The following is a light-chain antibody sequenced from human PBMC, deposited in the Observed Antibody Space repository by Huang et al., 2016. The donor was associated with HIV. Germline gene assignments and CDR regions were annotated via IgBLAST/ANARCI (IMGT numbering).Light chain of an antibody. Sequence: IVMTQSPESLSVSLGERATINCKSSQSVLYKSDKRNYVAWYQEKPGHSPKVLSYWASTRQSGVPDRFRGSGSRTNFTLTIDSFQAEDVALYYCQQYFSTPTFGLGTKLEI. CDR1: QSVLYKSDKRNY. CDR3: QQYFSTPT. J-gene: IGKJ2*01. CDR2: WAS. V-gene: IGKV4-1*01.